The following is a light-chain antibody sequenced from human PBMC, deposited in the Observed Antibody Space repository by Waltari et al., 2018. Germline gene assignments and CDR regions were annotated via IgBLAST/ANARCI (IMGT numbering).Light chain of an antibody. CDR1: SSDVGNYNL. CDR3: CSYAGHSTYV. V-gene: IGLV2-23*02. Sequence: QSALTQPASVSGSPGQSITISCTGTSSDVGNYNLVSRYQQHPGKSPKLMLYEVRQRPSGVSNRLSGSTSGNTASLTISGLQPEDETDYYCCSYAGHSTYVFGTGTKVTVL. CDR2: EVR. J-gene: IGLJ1*01.